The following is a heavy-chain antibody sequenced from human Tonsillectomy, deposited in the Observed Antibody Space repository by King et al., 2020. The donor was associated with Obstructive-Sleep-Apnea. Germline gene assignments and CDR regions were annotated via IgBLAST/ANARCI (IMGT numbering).Heavy chain of an antibody. D-gene: IGHD2/OR15-2a*01. J-gene: IGHJ3*02. V-gene: IGHV4-59*08. CDR3: ARPNTFTLDAFDI. Sequence: QLKESGPGLVKPSETLSLTCTVSGGSISNYYWSWIRQPPGKGLEWIGYIYNSGSTNYNPSLKSRFTVSVDTSKTQFSLKLSSLTAADTAVYACARPNTFTLDAFDIWGQGTMVTVSP. CDR2: IYNSGST. CDR1: GGSISNYY.